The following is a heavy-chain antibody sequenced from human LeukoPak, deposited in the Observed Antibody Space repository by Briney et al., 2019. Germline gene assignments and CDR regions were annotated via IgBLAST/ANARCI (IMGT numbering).Heavy chain of an antibody. Sequence: SETLSLTCSVSGGSLSSYYWTWIRQPAGKGLEWIGRIYSSGSTNYNPSLKSRVAMSVDTSKNQFSLNLTSVTAADTAVYYCARGGKATVVTVWGQGTLVTVSS. V-gene: IGHV4-4*07. CDR1: GGSLSSYY. D-gene: IGHD4-23*01. CDR2: IYSSGST. CDR3: ARGGKATVVTV. J-gene: IGHJ4*02.